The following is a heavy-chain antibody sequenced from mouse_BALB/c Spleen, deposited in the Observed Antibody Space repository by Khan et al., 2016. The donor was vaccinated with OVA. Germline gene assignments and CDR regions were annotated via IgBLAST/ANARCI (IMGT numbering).Heavy chain of an antibody. CDR2: IDPPNGHT. CDR1: GLNIKDTY. Sequence: VQLQQPGAELVKSGATVKLSCTASGLNIKDTYMHWLKQWPEQGLEWIGRIDPPNGHTKYDPKFQGQATITSATSSNTTYMQMSSLTTEDTAVNYSTRMARKWGQGTTLTVYS. V-gene: IGHV14-3*02. CDR3: TRMARK. J-gene: IGHJ2*01.